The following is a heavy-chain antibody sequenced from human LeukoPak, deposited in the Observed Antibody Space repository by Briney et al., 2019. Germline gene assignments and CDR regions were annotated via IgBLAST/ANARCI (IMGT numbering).Heavy chain of an antibody. CDR1: GYTFTSYD. CDR2: MDPNSGNT. D-gene: IGHD6-13*01. J-gene: IGHJ4*02. V-gene: IGHV1-8*01. CDR3: ARGRHGRSSSWYWHFDC. Sequence: GASVKVSCKASGYTFTSYDINWVRQATGQGLEWMGWMDPNSGNTGYAQKFQGRVTMTRNTSISTAYMELSSLRSEDTAVYYCARGRHGRSSSWYWHFDCWGQGTLVTVSS.